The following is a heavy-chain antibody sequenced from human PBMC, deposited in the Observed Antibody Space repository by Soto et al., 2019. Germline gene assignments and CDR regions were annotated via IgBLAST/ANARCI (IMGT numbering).Heavy chain of an antibody. J-gene: IGHJ4*02. CDR3: ARDNSAANGVLDH. Sequence: GASVKVSCKASGYPFTNYYLHWVRQAPGQGLEWVGMINPSARSASYAQKLRGRLTMDRDTSTTTVYMELSRLTFEDTAVYFCARDNSAANGVLDHWGQGTLVTVSS. V-gene: IGHV1-46*04. CDR2: INPSARSA. D-gene: IGHD1-1*01. CDR1: GYPFTNYY.